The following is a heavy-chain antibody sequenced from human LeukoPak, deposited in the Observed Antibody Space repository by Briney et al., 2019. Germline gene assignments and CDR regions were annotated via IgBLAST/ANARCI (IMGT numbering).Heavy chain of an antibody. D-gene: IGHD4-11*01. CDR2: LSGSGDKT. CDR3: AKDLNYGFDY. Sequence: GKSLRLSCAASGFTFNNYGMHWVRQAPGKGLEWVSALSGSGDKTFYADSVKGRFTISRDNSKNTLYLQMNSLRAEDTAVYYCAKDLNYGFDYWGQGTLVTVSS. V-gene: IGHV3-23*01. J-gene: IGHJ4*02. CDR1: GFTFNNYG.